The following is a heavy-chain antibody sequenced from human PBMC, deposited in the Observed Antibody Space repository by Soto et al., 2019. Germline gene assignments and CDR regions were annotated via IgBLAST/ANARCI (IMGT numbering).Heavy chain of an antibody. D-gene: IGHD1-1*01. Sequence: QLQLQESGPGLVKPSETLSLTCTVSGGSITNRSLYWGWFRQPPGKGLEWIGAIYSGGDTYYNPCRKSRVTIAVATSKKQFYLKVTSMSAADTAVYFCAKQRARYEGFDIWGQGTMVTVS. CDR2: IYSGGDT. CDR3: AKQRARYEGFDI. V-gene: IGHV4-39*01. CDR1: GGSITNRSLY. J-gene: IGHJ3*02.